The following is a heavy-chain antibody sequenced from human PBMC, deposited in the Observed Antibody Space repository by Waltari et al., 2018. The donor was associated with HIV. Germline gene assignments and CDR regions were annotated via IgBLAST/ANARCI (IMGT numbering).Heavy chain of an antibody. V-gene: IGHV3-7*01. Sequence: EVQLVESGGGLVQPGGSLRLSCAVSGFTFSAYWMSWVRQTPGKGLEWVANIKQDGSQKYYVDSVKGRFTISRDNAKKSLDLQMNSLRPEDTAVYYCARARAVPAPTRGHMYYFNMDVWGQGTTVIVSS. CDR2: IKQDGSQK. J-gene: IGHJ6*02. D-gene: IGHD2-2*01. CDR1: GFTFSAYW. CDR3: ARARAVPAPTRGHMYYFNMDV.